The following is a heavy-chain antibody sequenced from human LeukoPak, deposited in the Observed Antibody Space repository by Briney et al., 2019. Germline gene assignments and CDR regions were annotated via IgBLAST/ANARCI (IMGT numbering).Heavy chain of an antibody. V-gene: IGHV3-72*01. Sequence: GGSLRLSCAASGFTFSDHHMDWVRQAPGKGLEWVGRIRDKADSYTTEYAASVKGRFTISRDDSKNSLSPQMNSLKAEDTAVYYCAAVRGVMGYWGQGTLVTVSS. CDR3: AAVRGVMGY. CDR1: GFTFSDHH. D-gene: IGHD3-10*02. CDR2: IRDKADSYTT. J-gene: IGHJ4*02.